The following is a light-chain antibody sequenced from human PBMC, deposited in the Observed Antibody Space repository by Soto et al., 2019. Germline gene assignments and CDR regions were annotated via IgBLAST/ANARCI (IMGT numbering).Light chain of an antibody. V-gene: IGKV3-15*01. CDR1: QSVSSN. J-gene: IGKJ4*01. Sequence: IVLIQSPATLSVSPGERATLSCRASQSVSSNLAWYQQKPGQAPRLLIYGASTRATGIPARFSGSGSGTEFTLTISSLQSEDFAVYYCQQYNNWPALTFGGGTKVDIK. CDR3: QQYNNWPALT. CDR2: GAS.